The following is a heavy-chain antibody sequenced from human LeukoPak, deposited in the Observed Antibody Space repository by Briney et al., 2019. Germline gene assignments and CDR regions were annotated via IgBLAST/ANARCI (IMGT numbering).Heavy chain of an antibody. J-gene: IGHJ4*02. CDR1: GYSFTGHY. CDR3: ARLYLPATRFDY. D-gene: IGHD5-24*01. Sequence: ASVKVSCKASGYSFTGHYIQWVRQAPGQGLEWMGWINPKSGGTNYAQKFQGRVTMTRSTSISTAYMELSRLRSDDTVVYYCARLYLPATRFDYWGQGSLVTVSS. V-gene: IGHV1-2*02. CDR2: INPKSGGT.